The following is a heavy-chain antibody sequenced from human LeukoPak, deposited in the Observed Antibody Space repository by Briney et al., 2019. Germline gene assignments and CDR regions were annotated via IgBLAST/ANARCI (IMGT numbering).Heavy chain of an antibody. Sequence: PGGSLRLSCTASGFTFSNAWMSWVRQAPGKGLEWVSAISNNGGYTYYADSVQGRFTISRDNSKSTLCLQMNSLRAEDTAVYYCARESGSYSSGWYWWRSSGAFDIWGQGTMVTVSS. CDR3: ARESGSYSSGWYWWRSSGAFDI. CDR2: ISNNGGYT. V-gene: IGHV3-23*01. J-gene: IGHJ3*02. D-gene: IGHD6-19*01. CDR1: GFTFSNAW.